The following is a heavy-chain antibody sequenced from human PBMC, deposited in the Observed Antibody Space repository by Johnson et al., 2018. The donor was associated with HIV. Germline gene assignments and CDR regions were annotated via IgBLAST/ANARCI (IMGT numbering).Heavy chain of an antibody. CDR2: ISSSGSTI. D-gene: IGHD1-14*01. CDR3: ARERRANRDPNDAFDI. CDR1: GFTFSDYY. V-gene: IGHV3-11*04. Sequence: QVQLVESGGGLVKPGGSLRLSCAASGFTFSDYYMSWIRQAPGQGLEWVSYISSSGSTIYYADSVKGRFTISRDNAKNSLYLQMNSLRAEDTAVYYGARERRANRDPNDAFDIWGQGTMVTVSS. J-gene: IGHJ3*02.